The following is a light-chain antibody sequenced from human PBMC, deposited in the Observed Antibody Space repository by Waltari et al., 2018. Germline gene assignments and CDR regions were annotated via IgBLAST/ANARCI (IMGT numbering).Light chain of an antibody. CDR3: AAWDDSLSVWV. V-gene: IGLV1-47*01. CDR2: RNH. J-gene: IGLJ3*02. CDR1: NSNIGSNY. Sequence: QSVLTQSPSASGAPGQSVTISCSGSNSNIGSNYVYWYQQLPGTAPKVLIYRNHHGPPGVPGRFSGSKSDTSASLAISGLRSEDEADYYCAAWDDSLSVWVFGERTKLTVL.